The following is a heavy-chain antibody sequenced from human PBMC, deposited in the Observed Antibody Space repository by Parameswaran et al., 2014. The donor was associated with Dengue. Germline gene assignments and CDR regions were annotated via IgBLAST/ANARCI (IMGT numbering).Heavy chain of an antibody. D-gene: IGHD3-10*01. J-gene: IGHJ5*02. Sequence: RWIRQPPGKGLEWIGEINHSGSTNYNPSLKSRVTISVDTSKNQFSLKLSSVTAADTAVYYCARRMVRGLPFDPWGQGTLGTVSS. V-gene: IGHV4-34*01. CDR3: ARRMVRGLPFDP. CDR2: INHSGST.